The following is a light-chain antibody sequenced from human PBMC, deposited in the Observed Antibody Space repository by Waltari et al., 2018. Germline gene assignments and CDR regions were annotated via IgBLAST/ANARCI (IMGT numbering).Light chain of an antibody. CDR1: KSVGRS. CDR2: DAS. CDR3: QNYVRLPAT. Sequence: EIVLTQYPGTLSLYPGERATLSCRASKSVGRSLGWYQQKPGQAPRLLIYDASTRATGIPDRFSGSGSGTDFSLTISRLEPEDFAVYFCQNYVRLPATFGQGTKVEIK. V-gene: IGKV3-20*01. J-gene: IGKJ1*01.